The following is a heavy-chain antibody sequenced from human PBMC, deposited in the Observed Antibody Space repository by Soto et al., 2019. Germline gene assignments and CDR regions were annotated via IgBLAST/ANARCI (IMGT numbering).Heavy chain of an antibody. CDR2: ISAYNGNT. V-gene: IGHV1-18*01. CDR3: AGPPELTRIYYYYGMDV. Sequence: ASVKVSCKASGYTFTSYGISWVRQAPGQGLEWMGRISAYNGNTNYAQKFQGRVTITADESTSTAYMELSSLRSEDTAVYYCAGPPELTRIYYYYGMDVWGQGTTVTVSS. D-gene: IGHD1-7*01. J-gene: IGHJ6*02. CDR1: GYTFTSYG.